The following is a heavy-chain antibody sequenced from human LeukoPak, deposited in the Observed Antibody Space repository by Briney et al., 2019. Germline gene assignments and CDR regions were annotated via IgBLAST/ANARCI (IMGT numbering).Heavy chain of an antibody. CDR1: GGSISNFY. Sequence: SETLSLTCTVSGGSISNFYWNWIRQPAGKGLEWIGRIYSSGSTNYNPSLQSRVTSSLDTSESLFSLKLSSVTAADTAVYYCAREERIAAAGAGYYYYGMNVWGQGTTVTVSS. V-gene: IGHV4-4*07. CDR2: IYSSGST. CDR3: AREERIAAAGAGYYYYGMNV. J-gene: IGHJ6*02. D-gene: IGHD6-13*01.